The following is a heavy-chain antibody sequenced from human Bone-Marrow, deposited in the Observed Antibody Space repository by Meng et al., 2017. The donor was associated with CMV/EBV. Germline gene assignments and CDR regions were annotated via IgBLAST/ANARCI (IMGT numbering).Heavy chain of an antibody. J-gene: IGHJ4*02. CDR1: GGSVSRDIYY. V-gene: IGHV4-34*01. D-gene: IGHD2-2*01. CDR3: ARVYCSSTSCYSFDY. Sequence: SETLSLTCTVSGGSVSRDIYYWSWIRQPPGKGLEWIGEINHSGSTNYNPSLKSRVTISVDTSKNQFSLKLSSVTAADTAVYYCARVYCSSTSCYSFDYWGQGTLVTFSS. CDR2: INHSGST.